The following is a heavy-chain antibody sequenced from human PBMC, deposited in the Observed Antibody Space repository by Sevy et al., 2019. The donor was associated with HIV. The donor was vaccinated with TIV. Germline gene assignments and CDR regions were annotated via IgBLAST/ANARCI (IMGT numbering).Heavy chain of an antibody. CDR1: GFTFSSYG. D-gene: IGHD6-13*01. CDR2: IRYDGINK. Sequence: GGSLRLSCAASGFTFSSYGMHWVRQAPGKGLEWVAFIRYDGINKYYADSVKGRFTISRDNSKNTLYLQMNSLRAEDTAVYYCAKDLAAAGHYYYYGMDVWGQGTTVTVSS. V-gene: IGHV3-30*02. CDR3: AKDLAAAGHYYYYGMDV. J-gene: IGHJ6*02.